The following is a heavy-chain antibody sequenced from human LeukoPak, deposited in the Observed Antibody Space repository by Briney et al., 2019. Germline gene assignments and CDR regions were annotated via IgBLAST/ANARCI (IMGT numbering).Heavy chain of an antibody. CDR2: ISTYNGKT. CDR1: GYTFTRYG. D-gene: IGHD1-1*01. CDR3: ARDFSNFSYGTWFDP. Sequence: ASVKVSCKASGYTFTRYGITWVRQAPGQGLEWMGWISTYNGKTNYAQKVLDRVTMTTDTSTSTVYMELRSLRSDDTALYFCARDFSNFSYGTWFDPWGQGTLVTVSS. V-gene: IGHV1-18*01. J-gene: IGHJ5*02.